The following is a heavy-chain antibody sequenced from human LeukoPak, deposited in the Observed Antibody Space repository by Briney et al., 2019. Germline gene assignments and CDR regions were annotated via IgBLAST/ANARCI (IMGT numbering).Heavy chain of an antibody. V-gene: IGHV1-2*02. CDR3: ARDSYGYAGYYFDY. J-gene: IGHJ4*02. Sequence: GGSVKVSCKASGYTFTGYYMHWVRQAPGQGLEWMGWINPNSGGTNYAQKFQGRVTMTRDTSISTAYMELSRLRSDDTAVYYCARDSYGYAGYYFDYWGQGTLVTVSS. D-gene: IGHD5-18*01. CDR1: GYTFTGYY. CDR2: INPNSGGT.